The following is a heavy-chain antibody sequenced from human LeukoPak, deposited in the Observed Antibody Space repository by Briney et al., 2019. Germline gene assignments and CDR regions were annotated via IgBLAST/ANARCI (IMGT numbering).Heavy chain of an antibody. Sequence: QSGGSLRLSCAASGFTFSSNWMHWVRQVPGKGLVWVSLINPSGSFTTYADSVKGRFTISRDNAKNRLYMQMNSLRVEDTAVYYCARDNSVGDIAWWFDPWGQGTLVTVSS. J-gene: IGHJ5*02. CDR1: GFTFSSNW. CDR3: ARDNSVGDIAWWFDP. V-gene: IGHV3-74*01. D-gene: IGHD3-16*02. CDR2: INPSGSFT.